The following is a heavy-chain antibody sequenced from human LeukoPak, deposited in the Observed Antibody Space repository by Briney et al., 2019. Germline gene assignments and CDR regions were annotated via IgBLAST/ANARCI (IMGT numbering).Heavy chain of an antibody. J-gene: IGHJ4*02. CDR1: GYTFTGYY. D-gene: IGHD2-8*01. CDR2: INPNSGGT. CDR3: ARLGYCTNGVCYGYDY. V-gene: IGHV1-2*06. Sequence: ASVKVSCKASGYTFTGYYMHWVRQAPGQGLEWMGRINPNSGGTNYAQKFQGRVTMTRDTSISTAYMELNRLRSDDTAVYYCARLGYCTNGVCYGYDYWGQGTLVTVSS.